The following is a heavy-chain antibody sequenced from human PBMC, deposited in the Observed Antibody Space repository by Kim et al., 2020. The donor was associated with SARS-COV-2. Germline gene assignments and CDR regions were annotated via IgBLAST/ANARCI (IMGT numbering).Heavy chain of an antibody. V-gene: IGHV3-9*01. Sequence: GGSLRLSCAASGFTFGDYAMHWVRQAPGKGLEWVSGISWNSGSIGYADSVKGRFTISRDNAKNSLYLQMNSLGAEDTALYYVAKADLSIAARPTAFAYWG. D-gene: IGHD6-6*01. CDR3: AKADLSIAARPTAFAY. CDR2: ISWNSGSI. J-gene: IGHJ3*01. CDR1: GFTFGDYA.